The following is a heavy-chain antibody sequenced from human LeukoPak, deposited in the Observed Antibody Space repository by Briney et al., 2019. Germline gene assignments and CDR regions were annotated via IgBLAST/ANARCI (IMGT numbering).Heavy chain of an antibody. CDR1: GGSFSGYY. CDR2: INHSGST. V-gene: IGHV4-34*01. Sequence: SETLSLTCAVYGGSFSGYYWSWIRQPPGKGLEWIGEINHSGSTNYNPSLKSRVTISVDTSKNQFSLKLSSVTAADTAVYYCARGRNYYDCSGYYSPFDYWGQGTLVTVSS. CDR3: ARGRNYYDCSGYYSPFDY. J-gene: IGHJ4*02. D-gene: IGHD3-22*01.